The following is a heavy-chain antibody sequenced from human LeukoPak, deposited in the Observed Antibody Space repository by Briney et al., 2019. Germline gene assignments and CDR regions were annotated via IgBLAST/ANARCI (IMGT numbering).Heavy chain of an antibody. J-gene: IGHJ4*02. D-gene: IGHD6-13*01. CDR2: ISSRGSYI. CDR1: GFTVSSNY. V-gene: IGHV3-21*01. Sequence: GGSLRLSCAASGFTVSSNYMSWVRQAPGKGLEWVSSISSRGSYIYYADSVKGRFAISADSAMNSLYLQMNSLRAEDTAVYYCARGYSSSWYDLYYFDYWGQGTLVTVSS. CDR3: ARGYSSSWYDLYYFDY.